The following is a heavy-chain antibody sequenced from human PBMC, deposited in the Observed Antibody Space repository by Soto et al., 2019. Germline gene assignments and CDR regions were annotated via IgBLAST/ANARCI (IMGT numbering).Heavy chain of an antibody. CDR3: ARKRSVDIVATGDYYYYGMDV. V-gene: IGHV1-69*13. Sequence: GASVKVSCKASGGTFSSYAISWVRQAPGQGLGWMGGIIPIFGTANYAQKFQGRVTITADESTSTAYMELSSLRSEDTAVYYCARKRSVDIVATGDYYYYGMDVWGQGTTVTVSS. CDR1: GGTFSSYA. CDR2: IIPIFGTA. D-gene: IGHD5-12*01. J-gene: IGHJ6*02.